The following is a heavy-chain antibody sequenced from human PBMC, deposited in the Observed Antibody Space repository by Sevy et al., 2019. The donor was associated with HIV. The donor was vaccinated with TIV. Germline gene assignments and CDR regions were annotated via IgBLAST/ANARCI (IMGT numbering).Heavy chain of an antibody. CDR3: ARVFGGRLYNGRFDP. J-gene: IGHJ5*02. CDR2: ISPFHGNT. CDR1: GYSFTTYA. V-gene: IGHV1-18*01. Sequence: GPVKVSCKASGYSFTTYAITWVRQAPGQGLEWMGWISPFHGNTNYAQKLQGRVSMTTDTSTSTAYMELTSLRSDDTAVYYCARVFGGRLYNGRFDPWGQGTLVTVSS. D-gene: IGHD3-16*01.